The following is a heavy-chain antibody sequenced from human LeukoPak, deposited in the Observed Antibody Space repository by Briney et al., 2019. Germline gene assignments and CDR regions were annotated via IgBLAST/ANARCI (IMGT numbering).Heavy chain of an antibody. CDR1: GFTFSSYS. CDR2: ISSTGSTM. J-gene: IGHJ4*02. CDR3: ARGGLGSWTFDS. D-gene: IGHD1-26*01. Sequence: PGGSLRLSCAASGFTFSSYSMTWVRQAPGKGLEWVPYISSTGSTMYHAASVKDRFTISRDHAENSLYLQMNSLRAEDTAVYYCARGGLGSWTFDSWGQGTLVTVSS. V-gene: IGHV3-48*04.